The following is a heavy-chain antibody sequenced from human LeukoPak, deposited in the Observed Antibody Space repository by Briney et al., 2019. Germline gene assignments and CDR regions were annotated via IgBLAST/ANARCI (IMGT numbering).Heavy chain of an antibody. CDR2: ISRTSEYI. CDR3: AREKAPYYGSPNWFDP. D-gene: IGHD3-10*01. J-gene: IGHJ5*02. Sequence: GGSLRLSCAASGFSFSIYFMNWVRQAPGKGPEWVSSISRTSEYIHYADSVKGRFTISRDNSKNTLYLQMNSLRAEDTAVYYCAREKAPYYGSPNWFDPWGQGTLVTVSS. CDR1: GFSFSIYF. V-gene: IGHV3-21*01.